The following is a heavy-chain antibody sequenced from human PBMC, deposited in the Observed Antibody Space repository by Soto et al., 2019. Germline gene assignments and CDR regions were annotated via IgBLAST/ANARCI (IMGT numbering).Heavy chain of an antibody. V-gene: IGHV3-33*01. J-gene: IGHJ4*02. CDR1: GFTFSSYG. CDR2: IWFDGSNK. CDR3: ATTGTY. Sequence: QVQLVESGGGVVQPGRSLRLSCAASGFTFSSYGMHWVRQAPGKGLEWVAVIWFDGSNKFYADSVKGRFTISRDNSKTTVSLQMNSLRDEDSAAYYCATTGTYWGQGTLVTVSS.